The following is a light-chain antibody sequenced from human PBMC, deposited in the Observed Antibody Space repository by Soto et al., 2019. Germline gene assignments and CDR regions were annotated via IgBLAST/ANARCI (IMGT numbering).Light chain of an antibody. CDR3: QQANSFPLT. V-gene: IGKV1-12*01. J-gene: IGKJ5*01. Sequence: DIQITQSRALVCSSLGDRVTITCRASQGIRRWLSWYQQKPGKAPKLLIYAASRLQSGVPSRFSGSGSGTDFTLTISSLQPEDFASYYCQQANSFPLTFGQGTRRRL. CDR1: QGIRRW. CDR2: AAS.